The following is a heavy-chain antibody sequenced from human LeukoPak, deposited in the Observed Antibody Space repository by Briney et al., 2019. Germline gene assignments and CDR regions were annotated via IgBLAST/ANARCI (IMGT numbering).Heavy chain of an antibody. J-gene: IGHJ4*02. CDR2: ISSNGGST. V-gene: IGHV3-64D*06. Sequence: PGGSLRLSCSASGFTFSSYAMHWVRQAPGKGLEYVSAISSNGGSTYYADSVKGRFTISRDNSKNTLYLQMSSPRAEDTAVYYCVKDRVSGVVVVAATLHYWGQGTLVTVSS. D-gene: IGHD2-15*01. CDR3: VKDRVSGVVVVAATLHY. CDR1: GFTFSSYA.